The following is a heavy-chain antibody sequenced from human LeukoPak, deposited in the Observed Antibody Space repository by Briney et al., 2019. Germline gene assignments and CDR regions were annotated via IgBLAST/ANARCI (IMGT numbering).Heavy chain of an antibody. CDR2: ICNDGSNK. V-gene: IGHV3-33*01. CDR3: ARGDSSGYHYHYYGMDV. Sequence: GGSQRLSCAVSGITFSRYGMHGVRQAPGKRLEWVAAICNDGSNKYYVDSVKGRFTISRDNSKNTLYLQMDSLRVEDTAVYYCARGDSSGYHYHYYGMDVWGQGTTVTVSS. D-gene: IGHD3-22*01. CDR1: GITFSRYG. J-gene: IGHJ6*02.